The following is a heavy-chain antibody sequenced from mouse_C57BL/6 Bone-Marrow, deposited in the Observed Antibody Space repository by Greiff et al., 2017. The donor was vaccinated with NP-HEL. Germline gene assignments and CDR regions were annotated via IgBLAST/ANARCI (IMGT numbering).Heavy chain of an antibody. CDR1: GFTFSSYG. J-gene: IGHJ3*01. D-gene: IGHD2-3*01. CDR2: ISSGGSYT. V-gene: IGHV5-6*01. Sequence: VQLKESGGDLVKPGGSLKLSCAASGFTFSSYGMSWVRQTPDKRLEWVATISSGGSYTYYPDSVKGRFTISRDNAKNTLYLQMSSLKSEDTAMDYCARHGGYSPRFAYWGQGTLVTVSA. CDR3: ARHGGYSPRFAY.